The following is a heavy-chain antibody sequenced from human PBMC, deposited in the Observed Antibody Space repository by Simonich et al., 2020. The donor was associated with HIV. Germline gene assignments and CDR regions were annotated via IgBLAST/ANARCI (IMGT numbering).Heavy chain of an antibody. CDR1: GFTFSSYW. CDR3: ARWGGATTVYYYGMDV. J-gene: IGHJ6*02. CDR2: INSDGSDT. Sequence: VQLVESGRGVVQPGGSLRLSCAASGFTFSSYWMHWVRQAPGKGLVWVSRINSDGSDTSYADSVKGRFTISRDNAKNTLYLQMNSLRAEDTAVYYCARWGGATTVYYYGMDVWGQGTTVTVSS. V-gene: IGHV3-74*02. D-gene: IGHD1-26*01.